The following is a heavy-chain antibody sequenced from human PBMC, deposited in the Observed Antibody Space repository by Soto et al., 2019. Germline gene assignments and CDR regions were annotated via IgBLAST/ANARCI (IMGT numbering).Heavy chain of an antibody. CDR2: IYCSGST. CDR1: GGSISSYY. J-gene: IGHJ3*02. D-gene: IGHD1-26*01. V-gene: IGHV4-59*01. CDR3: AREGRFIAGATTVYAFDI. Sequence: PSETLSLTCTVSGGSISSYYWSWIRQPPGKGLEWIGYIYCSGSTNYNPSLKSRVTISVDTSKNQFSLKLSSVTAADTAVYYCAREGRFIAGATTVYAFDIWGQGTMVTVSS.